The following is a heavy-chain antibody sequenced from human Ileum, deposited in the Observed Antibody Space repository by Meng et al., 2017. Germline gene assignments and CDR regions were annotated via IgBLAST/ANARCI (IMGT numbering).Heavy chain of an antibody. CDR1: GGSISSGDYY. CDR2: IFYTGAT. V-gene: IGHV4-30-4*01. J-gene: IGHJ4*02. CDR3: VSERRRSYFFDY. Sequence: QVQLQESGPGLVKPSQTPPLTCTVSGGSISSGDYYWSWIRQPPGKGLEWIGYIFYTGATYSNPSLKSRVTVSLDTSKSQFSLKLSSVTAADTAIYYCVSERRRSYFFDYWGQGTLVTVSS.